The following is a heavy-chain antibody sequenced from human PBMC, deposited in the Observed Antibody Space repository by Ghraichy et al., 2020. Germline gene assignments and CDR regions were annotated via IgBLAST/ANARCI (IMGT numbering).Heavy chain of an antibody. D-gene: IGHD3-22*01. CDR1: GVSIISSNW. J-gene: IGHJ4*02. CDR3: ARAMQGSRGYYHYHSD. CDR2: IYHSWST. V-gene: IGHV4-4*02. Sequence: SETLSLTCAVSGVSIISSNWWTWVRQTPGKGLEWVGEIYHSWSTYYNPSLKSRVTRSVDKAKNQFSLKLTSLTAADTAIYFCARAMQGSRGYYHYHSDWGQGTPVTVSS.